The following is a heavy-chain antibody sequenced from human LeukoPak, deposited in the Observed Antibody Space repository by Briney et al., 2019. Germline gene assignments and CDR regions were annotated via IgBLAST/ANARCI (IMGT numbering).Heavy chain of an antibody. CDR3: ARPPVYGGKTFEY. D-gene: IGHD4-23*01. Sequence: PGGSLRLSCAASGFTVSSNYMSWVRQAPGKGLEWVSVIYSGGSTYYADSVKGRFTISRDNSKNTLYLQMNSLRAEDTAVYYCARPPVYGGKTFEYWGQGTLVTVSS. CDR2: IYSGGST. J-gene: IGHJ4*02. V-gene: IGHV3-66*01. CDR1: GFTVSSNY.